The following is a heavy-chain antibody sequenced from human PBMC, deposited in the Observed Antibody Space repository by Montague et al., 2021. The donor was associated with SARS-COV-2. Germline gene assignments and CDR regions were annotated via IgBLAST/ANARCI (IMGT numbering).Heavy chain of an antibody. CDR1: GGSFSGYY. V-gene: IGHV4-34*01. D-gene: IGHD3-10*01. J-gene: IGHJ6*02. CDR3: ARGRRILLWFGELLSGGDYYGMDV. CDR2: INHSGST. Sequence: SETLSLTCAVYGGSFSGYYWSWIRQPRGKGLEWIGEINHSGSTNXNPSLKSRVTISVDTSKNQFSLKLSSVTAADTAVYYCARGRRILLWFGELLSGGDYYGMDVWGQGTTVTVSS.